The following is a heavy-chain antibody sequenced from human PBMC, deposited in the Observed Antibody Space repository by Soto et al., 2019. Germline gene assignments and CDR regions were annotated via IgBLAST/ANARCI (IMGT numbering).Heavy chain of an antibody. V-gene: IGHV1-46*01. Sequence: ASVKVSCKASGYTFTSYYMHWVRQAPGQGLEWMGIINPSGGSTSYAQKFQGRVTMTRDTSTSTVYMELSRLRSEDTAVYYCARSIAVAGQEGDDFDIWGQGTMVTVSS. J-gene: IGHJ3*02. D-gene: IGHD6-19*01. CDR2: INPSGGST. CDR3: ARSIAVAGQEGDDFDI. CDR1: GYTFTSYY.